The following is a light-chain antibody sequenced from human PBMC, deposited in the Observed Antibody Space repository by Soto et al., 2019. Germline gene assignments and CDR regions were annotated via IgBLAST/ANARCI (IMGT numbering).Light chain of an antibody. V-gene: IGLV2-14*01. CDR2: DVS. CDR3: SSYTSTSTHNYA. J-gene: IGLJ1*01. Sequence: QSVLTQPASVSGSPGQSITISCTGTSSDVGGYNYVSWYQQHPGKAPKHMIYDVSNRPSGVSNRFSGSKSGNTASLTISGLQAEDEADYYCSSYTSTSTHNYAFGTGTKLTVL. CDR1: SSDVGGYNY.